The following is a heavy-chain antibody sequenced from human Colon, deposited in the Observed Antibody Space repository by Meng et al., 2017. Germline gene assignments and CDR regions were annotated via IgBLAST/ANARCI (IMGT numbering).Heavy chain of an antibody. CDR1: GFIFTDHC. V-gene: IGHV3-11*01. Sequence: VQFVQAGGGLVKLGGALEISCEASGFIFTDHCFNWLRQAPGKGLEWIAYVSSHGTTIHYADSVKGRFTISRDDANNSVHLQMNSLRVEDTAVYYCTRNVVSDYWGQGTLVTVSS. D-gene: IGHD2-21*01. CDR2: VSSHGTTI. J-gene: IGHJ4*02. CDR3: TRNVVSDY.